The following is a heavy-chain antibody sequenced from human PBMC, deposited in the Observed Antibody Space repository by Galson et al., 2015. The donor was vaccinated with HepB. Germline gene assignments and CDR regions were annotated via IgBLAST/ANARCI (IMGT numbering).Heavy chain of an antibody. Sequence: SLRLSCAASGFIVISNYMSWVRQAPGKGLEWVSVLYSDGSTNYAGSVKGRFTISRDNSKNTLSLQMNSLRPEDTAVYYCARGRPNYFFDYWGQGTLVTVSS. CDR1: GFIVISNY. CDR3: ARGRPNYFFDY. CDR2: LYSDGST. J-gene: IGHJ4*02. V-gene: IGHV3-66*02.